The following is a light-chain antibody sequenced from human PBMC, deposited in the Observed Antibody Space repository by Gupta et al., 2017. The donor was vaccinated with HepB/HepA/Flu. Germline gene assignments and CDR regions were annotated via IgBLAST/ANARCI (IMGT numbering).Light chain of an antibody. CDR1: QSVTSRY. J-gene: IGKJ3*01. V-gene: IGKV3-20*01. Sequence: EIVLTQSTGTLSLSPGERATLFCRASQSVTSRYFAWYQQRPGQAPRLLIYGASSSANGIPDRFSGSGSGTDFTLTISRLEPEDFAVYYCHQYGSSPFTFGPGTKVEIK. CDR3: HQYGSSPFT. CDR2: GAS.